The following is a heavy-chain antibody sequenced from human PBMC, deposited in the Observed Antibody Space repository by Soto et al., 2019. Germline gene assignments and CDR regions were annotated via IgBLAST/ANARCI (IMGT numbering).Heavy chain of an antibody. CDR2: TYYRSKWYN. Sequence: QVQLQQSGPGLVKPSQTLSLTCAISGDSVSSNTVVWSWIRQSPSRGLEWLGMTYYRSKWYNDYAVLVKNRLTIHPDTTKNQFSLQINSVTPEDTAVYFCARSNAADRPRVGYYYFMDVWGKGTTVTVSS. D-gene: IGHD1-1*01. V-gene: IGHV6-1*01. CDR1: GDSVSSNTVV. CDR3: ARSNAADRPRVGYYYFMDV. J-gene: IGHJ6*03.